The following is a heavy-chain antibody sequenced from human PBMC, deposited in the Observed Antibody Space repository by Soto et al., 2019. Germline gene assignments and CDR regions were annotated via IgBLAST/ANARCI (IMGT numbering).Heavy chain of an antibody. CDR3: ARERFGESGYFDY. V-gene: IGHV3-66*01. Sequence: EVQLVESGGGLVQPGGSLRLSCAASGFTVSSNYMSWVRQAPGKGLEWVSVIYSGGSTYYADSVKGRFTISRDNSKNTLYLQMNSQRAEDTAVYYCARERFGESGYFDYWGQGTLVTVSS. CDR1: GFTVSSNY. D-gene: IGHD3-10*01. CDR2: IYSGGST. J-gene: IGHJ4*02.